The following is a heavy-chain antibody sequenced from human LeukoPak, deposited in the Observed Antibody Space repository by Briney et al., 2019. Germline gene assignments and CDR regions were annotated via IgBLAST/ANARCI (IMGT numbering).Heavy chain of an antibody. CDR3: AREELVGAALVYYGMDV. CDR1: GFHFSSYA. V-gene: IGHV3-30-3*01. J-gene: IGHJ6*02. D-gene: IGHD1-26*01. CDR2: ISYDGGTE. Sequence: GGSLRLSCEASGFHFSSYAMHWVRQAPGKALEWVAVISYDGGTEYYADSVKGRFTISRDNSKNTLYLQMNSLRPDDTAEFYCAREELVGAALVYYGMDVWGQGTTVTVSS.